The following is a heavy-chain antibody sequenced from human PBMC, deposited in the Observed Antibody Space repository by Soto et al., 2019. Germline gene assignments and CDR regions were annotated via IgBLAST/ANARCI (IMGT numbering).Heavy chain of an antibody. J-gene: IGHJ4*02. V-gene: IGHV4-39*01. CDR2: IYYSGNT. CDR1: GGSISSSNYY. CDR3: ARLRAGPDNGWYWAFDY. D-gene: IGHD6-19*01. Sequence: SETLSLTCTFSGGSISSSNYYWGWIRQPPGKGLEWIGSIYYSGNTYYNPSLKSRVSISIDTSKSQFSLKLSSVTAADTAVYYCARLRAGPDNGWYWAFDYWGQGTLVTLSS.